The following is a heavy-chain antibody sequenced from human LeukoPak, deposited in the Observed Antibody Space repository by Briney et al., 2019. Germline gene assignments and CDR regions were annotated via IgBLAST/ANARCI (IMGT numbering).Heavy chain of an antibody. Sequence: PGESLKISCQSSGYTFTSYWIGWVRQLPGKGLQWMGLIYPGDSDTTYSPSFEGQVTISADKSISTAYLQWSSLKASDTAIYYCARLIVGSSSTGWFDHWGQGTLVTVSS. D-gene: IGHD6-6*01. V-gene: IGHV5-51*01. CDR3: ARLIVGSSSTGWFDH. CDR1: GYTFTSYW. CDR2: IYPGDSDT. J-gene: IGHJ5*02.